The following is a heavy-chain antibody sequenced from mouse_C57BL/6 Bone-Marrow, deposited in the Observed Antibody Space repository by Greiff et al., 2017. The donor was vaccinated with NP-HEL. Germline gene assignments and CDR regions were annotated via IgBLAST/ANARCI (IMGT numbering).Heavy chain of an antibody. Sequence: VQLQQSGAELARPGASVKLSCKASGYTFTSYGISWVKQRTGQGLEWIGEIYPRSGNTYYNEKFKGKATLTADKSSSTAYMELRSLTSEDSAVYFCARRLRLPFAYWGQGTLVTVSA. CDR1: GYTFTSYG. D-gene: IGHD3-2*02. CDR3: ARRLRLPFAY. V-gene: IGHV1-81*01. CDR2: IYPRSGNT. J-gene: IGHJ3*01.